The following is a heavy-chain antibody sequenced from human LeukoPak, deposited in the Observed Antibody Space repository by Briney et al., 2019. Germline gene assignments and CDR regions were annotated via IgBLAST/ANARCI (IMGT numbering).Heavy chain of an antibody. J-gene: IGHJ4*02. CDR1: GYTFTGYY. Sequence: ASVKVSCKASGYTFTGYYMHWVRQAPGQGLEWMGWINPNSGGTNYAQKFQGRVTMTRDTSISTAYMELSRLRSDDTAVYYCARARGLVVAMSPLANWGQGTLVTVSS. CDR3: ARARGLVVAMSPLAN. CDR2: INPNSGGT. V-gene: IGHV1-2*02. D-gene: IGHD3-22*01.